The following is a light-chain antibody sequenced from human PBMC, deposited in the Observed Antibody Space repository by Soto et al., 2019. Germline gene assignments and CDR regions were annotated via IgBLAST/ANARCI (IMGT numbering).Light chain of an antibody. Sequence: DIVMTQSPDSLAVSLGERATINCKSSQSVLYSSNNKNXXAWYQKKPGQPPKLLIYWASTRESGVPXXFXGXXXXXXXXXTISSLQAEDVAVYYCQQYYNTPPYTFGQGTKLEIK. CDR1: QSVLYSSNNKNX. J-gene: IGKJ2*01. V-gene: IGKV4-1*01. CDR3: QQYYNTPPYT. CDR2: WAS.